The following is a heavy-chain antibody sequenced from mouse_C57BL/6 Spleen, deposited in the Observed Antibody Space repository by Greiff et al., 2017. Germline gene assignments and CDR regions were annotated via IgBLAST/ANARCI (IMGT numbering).Heavy chain of an antibody. J-gene: IGHJ2*01. CDR2: IYPGDGDT. CDR3: AREDYGEGYY. Sequence: VQLQQSGPELVKPGASVKLSCKASGYAFSSSWMNWVKQRPGQGLEWIGRIYPGDGDTNYNGKFKGEATLTADKSSSTAYMQLSSLTSEDSAVYFCAREDYGEGYYWGQGTTLTVSS. V-gene: IGHV1-82*01. D-gene: IGHD2-4*01. CDR1: GYAFSSSW.